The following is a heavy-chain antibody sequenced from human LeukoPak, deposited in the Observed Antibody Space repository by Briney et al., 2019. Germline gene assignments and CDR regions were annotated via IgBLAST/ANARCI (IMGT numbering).Heavy chain of an antibody. J-gene: IGHJ3*02. CDR2: IYYSGST. Sequence: PSETLSLTCTVSGGSISSYYWSWIRQPPGKGLEWIGYIYYSGSTNYNPSLKSRVTISVDTSKNQFSLKLSSVTAADTALYYCARANYYDNCGYSRGAFDIWGQGTMVTVSS. CDR3: ARANYYDNCGYSRGAFDI. V-gene: IGHV4-59*08. CDR1: GGSISSYY. D-gene: IGHD3-22*01.